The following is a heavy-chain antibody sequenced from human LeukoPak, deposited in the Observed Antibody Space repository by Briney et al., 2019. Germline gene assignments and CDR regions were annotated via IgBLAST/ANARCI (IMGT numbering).Heavy chain of an antibody. V-gene: IGHV1-69*04. D-gene: IGHD3-3*01. Sequence: SVKVSCKASGGTFSSYAISWVRQAPGQGLEWMGRITPILGIANYAQKFQGRVTITADKSTSTAYMELSSLRSEDTAVYYCARSGTLFGVVIWDYWGQGTLVTVSS. CDR1: GGTFSSYA. CDR2: ITPILGIA. CDR3: ARSGTLFGVVIWDY. J-gene: IGHJ4*02.